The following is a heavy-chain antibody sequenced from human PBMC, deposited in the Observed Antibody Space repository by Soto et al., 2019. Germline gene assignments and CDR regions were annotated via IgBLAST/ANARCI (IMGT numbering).Heavy chain of an antibody. D-gene: IGHD3-10*01. V-gene: IGHV4-31*03. CDR3: ATRTDYYYGSGSLGGMDV. J-gene: IGHJ6*02. CDR2: IYFSGST. Sequence: QVQLQESGPGLVKPSQTLSLTCTVSGGSISSGSYYWSWIRQRPGNGLEWIGYIYFSGSTYYNPSLKSRVTISVDTSKNQFSLKLNSVTAADTAVYYCATRTDYYYGSGSLGGMDVWGQGTTVTVSS. CDR1: GGSISSGSYY.